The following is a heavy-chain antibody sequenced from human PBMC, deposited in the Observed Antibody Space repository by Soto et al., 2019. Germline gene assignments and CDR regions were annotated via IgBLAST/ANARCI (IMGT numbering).Heavy chain of an antibody. CDR2: IYHSGTT. V-gene: IGHV4-4*02. J-gene: IGHJ4*02. CDR1: GDSIASSYW. D-gene: IGHD4-17*01. Sequence: SXTLSLTCVVSGDSIASSYWWSWVRQPPGKGLDWIGEIYHSGTTNYNPSLKSRVTILRDKSNNQFSLRLDSVTAADTAVYYCARYDFGIFDKWGQGTLVTVS. CDR3: ARYDFGIFDK.